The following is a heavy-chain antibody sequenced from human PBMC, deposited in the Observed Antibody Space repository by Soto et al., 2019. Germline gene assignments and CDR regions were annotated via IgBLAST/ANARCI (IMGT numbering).Heavy chain of an antibody. V-gene: IGHV4-59*12. CDR3: VRDPRSSRWFDP. D-gene: IGHD6-6*01. J-gene: IGHJ5*02. Sequence: SETLSLTCTVSGGSISSYYWSWIRQPPGKGLEWIGYIYYSGSTNYNPSLKSRVTISVDTSKNQFSLKLSSVTAADTAVYYCVRDPRSSRWFDPWGQGTLVTVSS. CDR1: GGSISSYY. CDR2: IYYSGST.